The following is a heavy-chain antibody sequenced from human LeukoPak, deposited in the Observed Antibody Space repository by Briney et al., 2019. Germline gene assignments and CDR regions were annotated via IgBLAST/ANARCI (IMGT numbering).Heavy chain of an antibody. CDR2: INHSGST. CDR3: ARRRITMVRGVITPAFDY. V-gene: IGHV4-34*01. J-gene: IGHJ4*02. CDR1: GGSFSGYY. D-gene: IGHD3-10*01. Sequence: PSETLSLTCAVYGGSFSGYYWSWIRQPPGKGLEWIGEINHSGSTNYNPSLKSRVTISVDTSKNQFSLKLSSVTAADTAVYYCARRRITMVRGVITPAFDYWGQGTLVTVSS.